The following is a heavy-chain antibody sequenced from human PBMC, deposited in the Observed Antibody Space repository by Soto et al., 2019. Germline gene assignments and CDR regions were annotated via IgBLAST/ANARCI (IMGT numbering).Heavy chain of an antibody. CDR2: IYYSGST. V-gene: IGHV4-31*03. Sequence: QVQLQESGPGLVKPSQTLSLTCTVSGGAISSGGYYWSWIRQHPGKCLEWIGYIYYSGSTYYNPSFKSRVTISVDTSKNQFALKLSSVTAADTAVYYCAREVRGFGGVIVLDYWGQGTLVTVSS. CDR3: AREVRGFGGVIVLDY. J-gene: IGHJ4*02. CDR1: GGAISSGGYY. D-gene: IGHD3-16*02.